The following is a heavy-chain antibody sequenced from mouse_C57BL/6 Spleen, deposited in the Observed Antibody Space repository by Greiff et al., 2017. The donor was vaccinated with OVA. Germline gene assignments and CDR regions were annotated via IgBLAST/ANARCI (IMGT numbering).Heavy chain of an antibody. D-gene: IGHD2-3*01. CDR2: INPNNGGT. J-gene: IGHJ4*01. CDR1: GYTFTDYY. V-gene: IGHV1-26*01. Sequence: VPLQQSGPELVQPWASVKLSCKASGYTFTDYYMNWVKQSHGTSLAWIWDINPNNGGTSYNQKFKGQATLTVDKSSSTAYMELRSLAAEDSAVDYCARSRNDDGCAMDYWGQGTSVTVSS. CDR3: ARSRNDDGCAMDY.